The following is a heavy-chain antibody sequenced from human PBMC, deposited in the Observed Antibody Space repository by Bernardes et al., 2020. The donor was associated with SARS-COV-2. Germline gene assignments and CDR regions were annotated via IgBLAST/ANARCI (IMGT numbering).Heavy chain of an antibody. CDR3: ARDTTYYDFWSGYLKPLGGNYYYYGMDV. D-gene: IGHD3-3*01. Sequence: GGSLRLSCAASGFTFSSYGMHWVRQAPGKGLEWVAVISYDGSNKYYADSVKGRFTISRDNSKNTLYLQMNSLRAEDTAVYYCARDTTYYDFWSGYLKPLGGNYYYYGMDVWGQGTTVTVSS. J-gene: IGHJ6*02. V-gene: IGHV3-30*03. CDR2: ISYDGSNK. CDR1: GFTFSSYG.